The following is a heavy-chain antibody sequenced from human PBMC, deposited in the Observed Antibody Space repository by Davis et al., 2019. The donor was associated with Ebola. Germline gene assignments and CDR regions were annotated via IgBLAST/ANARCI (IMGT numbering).Heavy chain of an antibody. CDR3: ASGGSSDY. Sequence: GESLKISCAASGFTFSSYWMNWVRQAPGKGLEWVANIKQDGSEKYYVDSVKGRFTISRDNAKNSLYLQMNSLRAEDTAVYYCASGGSSDYWGQGTLVTVSS. V-gene: IGHV3-7*01. CDR2: IKQDGSEK. D-gene: IGHD6-6*01. J-gene: IGHJ4*02. CDR1: GFTFSSYW.